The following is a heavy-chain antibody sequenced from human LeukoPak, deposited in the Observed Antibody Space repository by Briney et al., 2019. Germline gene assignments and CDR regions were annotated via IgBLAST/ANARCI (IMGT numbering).Heavy chain of an antibody. D-gene: IGHD6-25*01. V-gene: IGHV1-18*01. J-gene: IGHJ4*02. CDR2: ISAYNGNT. CDR3: ASSRGYPRGYQN. Sequence: ASVKVSSKAAGYTFTTYGISWGGQAPGQGLEWMGWISAYNGNTNYAQKLQSRVTMTTYTSTSTAYMELRSLRSDDTGVYYCASSRGYPRGYQNWGQGTLVTVSS. CDR1: GYTFTTYG.